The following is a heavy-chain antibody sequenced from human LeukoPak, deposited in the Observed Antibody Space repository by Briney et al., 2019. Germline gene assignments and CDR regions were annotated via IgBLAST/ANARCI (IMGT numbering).Heavy chain of an antibody. Sequence: SETLPLTCTVSGGSISSSSYYWGWIRQPPGKGLEWIGSISYSGSTYYNPSLKSRVTISVDTSKNQFSLKVSSVTAADTAVYYCAVMTTVTTGDYWGQGTLVTVSS. V-gene: IGHV4-39*07. D-gene: IGHD4-17*01. CDR1: GGSISSSSYY. CDR2: ISYSGST. CDR3: AVMTTVTTGDY. J-gene: IGHJ4*02.